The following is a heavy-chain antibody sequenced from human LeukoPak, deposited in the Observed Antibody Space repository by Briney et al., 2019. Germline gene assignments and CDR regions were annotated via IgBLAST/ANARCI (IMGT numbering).Heavy chain of an antibody. J-gene: IGHJ4*02. V-gene: IGHV4-39*07. CDR1: GGSIRSSYYY. Sequence: PSETLSLTCTVSGGSIRSSYYYWGWIRQPPGKGLEWIGSIYDSGSTYYNPSLKSRVTISVDTSKNQFSLKLSSVTAADTAVYYCARGKSLDRPKNMLDFDYWGQGTLVTVSS. CDR2: IYDSGST. CDR3: ARGKSLDRPKNMLDFDY. D-gene: IGHD2-8*01.